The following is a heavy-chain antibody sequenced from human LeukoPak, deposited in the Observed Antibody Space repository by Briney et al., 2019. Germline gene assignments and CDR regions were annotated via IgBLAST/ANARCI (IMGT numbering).Heavy chain of an antibody. D-gene: IGHD3-16*01. Sequence: GGSLRLSCAASGFTFDDNAMHWVRHVPGKGLKWVSGISWNSGSIDYADSVKGRFTISRDNAKNSLYLQMNSLRAEDTALYYCAKGLNRDAFDIWGQGTMVTVSS. CDR1: GFTFDDNA. V-gene: IGHV3-9*01. J-gene: IGHJ3*02. CDR3: AKGLNRDAFDI. CDR2: ISWNSGSI.